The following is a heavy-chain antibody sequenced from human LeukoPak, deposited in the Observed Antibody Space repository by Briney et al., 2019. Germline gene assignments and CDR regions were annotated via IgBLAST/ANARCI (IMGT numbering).Heavy chain of an antibody. J-gene: IGHJ6*04. D-gene: IGHD2-8*01. CDR1: GFTFSSYA. CDR3: ARDQWGPDV. CDR2: ISYDGSNK. Sequence: GGSLRLSCAASGFTFSSYAMHWVRQAPGKGLEWVAVISYDGSNKYYADSVKGRFTISRDNAKNSLYLQMNSLRVEDTAVYYCARDQWGPDVWGKGTTVTVSS. V-gene: IGHV3-30-3*01.